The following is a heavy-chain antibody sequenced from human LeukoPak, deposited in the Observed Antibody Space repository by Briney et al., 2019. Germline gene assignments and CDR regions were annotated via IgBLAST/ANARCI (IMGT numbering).Heavy chain of an antibody. CDR2: IYPDGNT. Sequence: PGGSLRLSCAASGFTVSSNYMNWVRQAPGKGLEWVSMIYPDGNTFYTNSVKGRFTISRDNSKNTLYLQMNSLRAEDTAVYYCAKDRNMVRPRGAFDIWGQGTMVTVSS. J-gene: IGHJ3*02. CDR3: AKDRNMVRPRGAFDI. CDR1: GFTVSSNY. V-gene: IGHV3-66*01. D-gene: IGHD3-10*01.